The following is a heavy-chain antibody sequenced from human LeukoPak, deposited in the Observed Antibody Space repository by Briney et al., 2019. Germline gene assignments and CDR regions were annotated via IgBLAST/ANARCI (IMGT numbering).Heavy chain of an antibody. J-gene: IGHJ4*02. CDR2: IYYSGST. CDR3: ASSLAPEGFDY. Sequence: SETLSLTCTVSGVSISSYYWSWIRQPPAKGLEWSGYIYYSGSTNYNPSLKSRVTISVDTSKNQCSLKLSSVTAADTAVYYCASSLAPEGFDYWGQGTLVTVSS. D-gene: IGHD1-14*01. CDR1: GVSISSYY. V-gene: IGHV4-59*01.